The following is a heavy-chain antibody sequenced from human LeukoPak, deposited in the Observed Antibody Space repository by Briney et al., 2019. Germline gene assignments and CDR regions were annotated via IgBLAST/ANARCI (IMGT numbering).Heavy chain of an antibody. CDR3: TTLPTEWLSFDY. Sequence: GSLRLSCAASGFTFSNAWMSWVRQAPGKGLEWVGRIKSKTDGGTTDYAAPVKGRFTISRDDSKNTLYLQMNSLKTEDTAVYYCTTLPTEWLSFDYWGQGTLVTVSS. D-gene: IGHD3-3*01. V-gene: IGHV3-15*01. CDR2: IKSKTDGGTT. J-gene: IGHJ4*02. CDR1: GFTFSNAW.